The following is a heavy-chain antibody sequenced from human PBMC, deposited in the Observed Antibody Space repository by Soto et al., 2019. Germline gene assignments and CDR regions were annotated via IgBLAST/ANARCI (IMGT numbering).Heavy chain of an antibody. CDR1: GDSVSSNSAA. V-gene: IGHV6-1*01. J-gene: IGHJ6*02. CDR3: AREHGGEYIYGSYYYFFPGMDV. D-gene: IGHD5-18*01. Sequence: SQTLSLTCAISGDSVSSNSAAWDWIRQSPSRGLEWLGRTYYRSKWYNDYPISVKGRITINPDTSKNRFSLQLNSVTPEATALYYCAREHGGEYIYGSYYYFFPGMDVWGQGXTVTVYS. CDR2: TYYRSKWYN.